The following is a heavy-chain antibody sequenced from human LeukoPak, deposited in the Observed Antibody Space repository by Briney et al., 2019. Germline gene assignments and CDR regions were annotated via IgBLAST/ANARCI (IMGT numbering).Heavy chain of an antibody. D-gene: IGHD3-9*01. CDR3: ARGADSGYSSDN. V-gene: IGHV3-48*04. J-gene: IGHJ4*02. CDR1: GFTFSSYS. Sequence: PGGSLRLSCAASGFTFSSYSMNWVRQAPGKGLEWVSYISSSGSTIYYADSVKGRFTISRDNAKNTLYLQMNSLRAEDTAVYYCARGADSGYSSDNWGQGTLVSVSS. CDR2: ISSSGSTI.